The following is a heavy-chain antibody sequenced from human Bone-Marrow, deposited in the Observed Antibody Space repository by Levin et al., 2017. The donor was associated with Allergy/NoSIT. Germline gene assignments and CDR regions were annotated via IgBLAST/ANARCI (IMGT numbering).Heavy chain of an antibody. J-gene: IGHJ6*03. CDR1: GYTFTSYA. V-gene: IGHV7-4-1*02. CDR3: ARDGGSGYDINYYYYYMDV. D-gene: IGHD5-12*01. Sequence: EASVKVSCKASGYTFTSYAMNWVRQAPGQGLEWMGWINTNTGNPTYAQGFTGRFVFSLDTSVSTAYLQISSLKAEDTAVYYCARDGGSGYDINYYYYYMDVWGKGTTVTVSS. CDR2: INTNTGNP.